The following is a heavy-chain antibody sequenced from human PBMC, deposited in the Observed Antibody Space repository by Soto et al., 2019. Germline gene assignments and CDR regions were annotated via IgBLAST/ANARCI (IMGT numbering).Heavy chain of an antibody. CDR3: TTDSYSSITIVRFDY. J-gene: IGHJ4*02. V-gene: IGHV3-23*01. D-gene: IGHD2-2*01. Sequence: GGSLRLSCAASGFTFSSYAMTWVRQPPGKGLEWVSAMSGSSGRTYYADSVKGRFTISRDNSKGTLYLQMNSLGAEDTAVYYCTTDSYSSITIVRFDYWGQGTLVTVSS. CDR2: MSGSSGRT. CDR1: GFTFSSYA.